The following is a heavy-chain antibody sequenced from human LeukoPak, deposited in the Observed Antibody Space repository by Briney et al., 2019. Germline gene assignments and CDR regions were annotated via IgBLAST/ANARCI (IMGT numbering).Heavy chain of an antibody. V-gene: IGHV1-18*01. CDR3: ARGRGSYSGSSYNWFDP. CDR2: ISAYNGNT. J-gene: IGHJ5*02. Sequence: ASVKVSCKASGGTFSSYAISWVRQAPGQGLEWTGWISAYNGNTNYAQKFQGRVTMTTDTSTSTAYMELSSLRSEDTAVYYCARGRGSYSGSSYNWFDPWGQGTLVTVSS. D-gene: IGHD1-26*01. CDR1: GGTFSSYA.